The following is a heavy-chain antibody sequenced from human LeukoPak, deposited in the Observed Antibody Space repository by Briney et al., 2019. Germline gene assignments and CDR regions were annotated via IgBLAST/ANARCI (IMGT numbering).Heavy chain of an antibody. J-gene: IGHJ6*03. Sequence: TLSLTCTVSGGSISSGGYYWSWIRQPPGKGLEWIGYIYHSGSTYYNPSLKSRVTISVDRSKNQFSLKLSSVTAADTAVYYCARDKKCQLRSGYYYMDVWGKGTTVTVSS. CDR3: ARDKKCQLRSGYYYMDV. CDR2: IYHSGST. CDR1: GGSISSGGYY. D-gene: IGHD2-2*01. V-gene: IGHV4-30-2*01.